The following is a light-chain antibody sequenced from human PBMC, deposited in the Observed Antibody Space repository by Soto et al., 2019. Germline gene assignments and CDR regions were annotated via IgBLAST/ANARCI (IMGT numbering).Light chain of an antibody. J-gene: IGKJ1*01. CDR3: QQRSNWPPWT. CDR1: QSVDST. V-gene: IGKV3-15*01. Sequence: ETEITQSPATLCVSLEERVTLSCRARQSVDSTLAWYQQKPGQAPRLLIHSASARAPGFPARCSASGSGTEFTLTISSLEPEDFAVYYCQQRSNWPPWTFGQGTKVDIK. CDR2: SAS.